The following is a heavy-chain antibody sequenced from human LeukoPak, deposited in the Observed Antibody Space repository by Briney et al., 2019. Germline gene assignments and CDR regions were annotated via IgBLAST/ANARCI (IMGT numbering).Heavy chain of an antibody. V-gene: IGHV4-59*01. CDR1: GGSISSYY. J-gene: IGHJ6*02. CDR2: IYYSGST. CDR3: AREGTDYYYYGMDV. Sequence: SETLSLTCTVSGGSISSYYWSWIRQPPGKGLEWIGYIYYSGSTNYNPSLKSRVTISVDTSKSQFSLKLSSVTAADTAVYYCAREGTDYYYYGMDVWGQGTTVTVSS. D-gene: IGHD3-10*01.